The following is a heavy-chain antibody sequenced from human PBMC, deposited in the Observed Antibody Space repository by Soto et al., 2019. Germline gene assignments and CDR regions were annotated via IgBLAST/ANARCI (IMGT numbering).Heavy chain of an antibody. V-gene: IGHV3-30*18. CDR1: GFTFNSYS. D-gene: IGHD3-3*01. J-gene: IGHJ6*02. Sequence: QVQLVESGGGVVQPGRSLRLSCAASGFTFNSYSMHWVRQAPGKGLEWVAVISYDGSNKYYADSVKGRFTISRDNSKNTLYLQINSLRADDTAVYYCAKEVWSGPMDVWGQGTTVTVSS. CDR3: AKEVWSGPMDV. CDR2: ISYDGSNK.